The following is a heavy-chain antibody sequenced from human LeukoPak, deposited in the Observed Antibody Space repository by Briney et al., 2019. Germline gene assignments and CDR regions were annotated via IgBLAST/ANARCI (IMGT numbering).Heavy chain of an antibody. J-gene: IGHJ4*02. CDR1: GFTLNSYA. Sequence: GGSLTLSCAPSGFTLNSYAMSWVRQAPPKGVEWVAVIWYDGSNKNYPDSVKGRFTNSRNNSKNTLYLQMNSLRAEDTAVYYCVRDARLLGCSGGSCYSYFDYWGQGTLVTVSS. V-gene: IGHV3-33*08. CDR2: IWYDGSNK. CDR3: VRDARLLGCSGGSCYSYFDY. D-gene: IGHD2-15*01.